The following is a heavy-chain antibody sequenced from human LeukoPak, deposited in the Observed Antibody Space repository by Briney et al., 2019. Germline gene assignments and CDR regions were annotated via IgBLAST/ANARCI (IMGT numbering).Heavy chain of an antibody. D-gene: IGHD1-1*01. V-gene: IGHV3-23*01. CDR3: AKTTEPFGDYYGMDV. CDR1: GFTFSSYS. J-gene: IGHJ6*02. Sequence: GGSLRLSCAASGFTFSSYSMNWVRQAPGKGLEWVSAISGSGGSTYYADSVKGRFTISRDNSKNTLYLQMNSLRAEDTAVYYCAKTTEPFGDYYGMDVRGQGTTVTVSS. CDR2: ISGSGGST.